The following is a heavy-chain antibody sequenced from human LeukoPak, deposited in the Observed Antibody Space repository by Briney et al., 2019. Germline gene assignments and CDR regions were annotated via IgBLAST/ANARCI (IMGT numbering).Heavy chain of an antibody. CDR1: GFTFSTYW. J-gene: IGHJ4*02. V-gene: IGHV3-7*03. CDR2: IKQDGSAK. Sequence: GGSPRLSCAASGFTFSTYWMHWVRQAPGKGLEWVANIKQDGSAKFYVDSVKGRFTISRDNAKKSAYLQMNSLRAEDTAVYYCVRAMDSWGQGTLVTVSS. CDR3: VRAMDS.